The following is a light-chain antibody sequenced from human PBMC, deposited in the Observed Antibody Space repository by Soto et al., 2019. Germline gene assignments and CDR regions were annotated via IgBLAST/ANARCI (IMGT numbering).Light chain of an antibody. V-gene: IGKV3-15*01. Sequence: EIVMTQSPATLPVSPGERATLSCRASQSVSNSLAWYQQKPGQAPRYLIYAASTRATGIPARISGSGSGTEFTLTISSLQSEDFAVYYCQQYDNWPHTFGPGTKVDLK. CDR3: QQYDNWPHT. CDR1: QSVSNS. J-gene: IGKJ3*01. CDR2: AAS.